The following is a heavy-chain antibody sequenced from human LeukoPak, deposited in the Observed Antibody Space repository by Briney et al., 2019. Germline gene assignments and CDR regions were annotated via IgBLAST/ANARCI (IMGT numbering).Heavy chain of an antibody. CDR1: GFTFSSYG. Sequence: GGSLRLSCAASGFTFSSYGMHWVRQAPGKGLEWVAVISHDGNNNYYSDSVKGRFTISRDNSKNTLDLQMNSLRAADTAVYYCAKDGPPVAFDYWGQGTLVTVSS. V-gene: IGHV3-30*18. D-gene: IGHD3/OR15-3a*01. CDR3: AKDGPPVAFDY. CDR2: ISHDGNNN. J-gene: IGHJ4*02.